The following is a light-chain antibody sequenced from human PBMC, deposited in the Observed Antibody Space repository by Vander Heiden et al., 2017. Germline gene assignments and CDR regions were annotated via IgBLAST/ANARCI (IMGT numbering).Light chain of an antibody. Sequence: DVQVTPSPSSLSASVGDRVTITCRASQSISSYLNWYQQKPGKAPKLLIYAASSLQSGVPSRFSGSGSGTDFTLTISSLQPEDFATYYCQQSDSTPTFGQGTRLEIK. CDR2: AAS. CDR3: QQSDSTPT. J-gene: IGKJ5*01. V-gene: IGKV1-39*01. CDR1: QSISSY.